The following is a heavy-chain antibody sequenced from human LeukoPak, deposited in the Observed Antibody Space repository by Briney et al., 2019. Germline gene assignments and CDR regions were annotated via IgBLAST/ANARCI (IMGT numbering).Heavy chain of an antibody. CDR1: GFPFSTHS. Sequence: GGSLRLSCAASGFPFSTHSLNWVRQAPGKGLEWVANINKDGSGEYYVDSVKGRFTISRDNAKNSLYLQMNSLRAEDTAVYYCAGSGGNAYFDYWGQGTLVTVSS. J-gene: IGHJ4*02. V-gene: IGHV3-7*03. CDR3: AGSGGNAYFDY. CDR2: INKDGSGE. D-gene: IGHD3-10*01.